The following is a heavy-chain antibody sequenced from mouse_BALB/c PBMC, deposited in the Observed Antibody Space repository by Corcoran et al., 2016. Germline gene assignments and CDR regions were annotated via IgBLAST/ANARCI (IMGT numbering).Heavy chain of an antibody. J-gene: IGHJ2*01. D-gene: IGHD2-4*01. V-gene: IGHV9-1*02. CDR1: GYTFTNYG. CDR3: ARWGTSMITSYFDY. Sequence: QIQLVQSGPELKKPGETVKISCKASGYTFTNYGMNWVKQAPGKGLKWMGWINTYTGEPTYADDFKGRFAFSLETSASTAYLQINNLKNEDKATYFCARWGTSMITSYFDYWGQGTTLTVSS. CDR2: INTYTGEP.